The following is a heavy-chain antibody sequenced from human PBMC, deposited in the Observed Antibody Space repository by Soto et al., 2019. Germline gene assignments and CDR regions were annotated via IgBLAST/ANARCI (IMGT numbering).Heavy chain of an antibody. V-gene: IGHV4-34*01. CDR1: GGSFSGYY. CDR2: INHSGST. D-gene: IGHD3-22*01. CDR3: ARGAGHDYYDSSGYYKAFDI. Sequence: SETLSLTCAVYGGSFSGYYWSWIRQPPGKGLEWIGEINHSGSTNYNPSLKSRVTISVDTSKNQFSLKLSSVTAADTAVYYCARGAGHDYYDSSGYYKAFDIWGQGTMVTVSS. J-gene: IGHJ3*02.